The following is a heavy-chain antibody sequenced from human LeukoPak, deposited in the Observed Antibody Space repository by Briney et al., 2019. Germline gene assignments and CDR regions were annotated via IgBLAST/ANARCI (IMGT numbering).Heavy chain of an antibody. V-gene: IGHV4-59*01. J-gene: IGHJ4*02. CDR1: GGSISSYY. D-gene: IGHD5-12*01. CDR2: IYYSGST. Sequence: SETLSLTCTVSGGSISSYYWSWIRQPPGKGLEWIGCIYYSGSTNYNPSLKSRVTISVDTSKNQFSLKLSSVTAADTAVYYCARRSAVATTFGYWGQGTLVTVSS. CDR3: ARRSAVATTFGY.